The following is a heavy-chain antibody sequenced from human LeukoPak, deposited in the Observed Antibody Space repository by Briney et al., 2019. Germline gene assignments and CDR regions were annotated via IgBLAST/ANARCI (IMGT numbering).Heavy chain of an antibody. J-gene: IGHJ3*02. CDR3: ARELSGTYLGGLDI. V-gene: IGHV3-21*01. Sequence: GGSLRLPCAASGFTFSSYSMNWVRQAPGKGLEWVSSISSSSDYIYYADSVKGRFTISRDNAKNSLSLQMNSLRAEDTAVYYCARELSGTYLGGLDIRGQGTMVTVSP. CDR1: GFTFSSYS. CDR2: ISSSSDYI. D-gene: IGHD2-15*01.